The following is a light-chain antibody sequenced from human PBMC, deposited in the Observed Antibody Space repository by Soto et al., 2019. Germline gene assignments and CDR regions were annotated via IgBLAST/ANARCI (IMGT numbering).Light chain of an antibody. CDR2: WAS. V-gene: IGKV4-1*01. Sequence: DIVMTQSPDSLAVSLGERATINCQSSRSLLYSSSNKKYLAWYQQRPGQPPKLLIYWASTREAGVPDRFSGSGSGTDFTLTISSLQAEDVAVYYCQQYYTTPVTFGGGTKVEIK. J-gene: IGKJ4*01. CDR1: RSLLYSSSNKKY. CDR3: QQYYTTPVT.